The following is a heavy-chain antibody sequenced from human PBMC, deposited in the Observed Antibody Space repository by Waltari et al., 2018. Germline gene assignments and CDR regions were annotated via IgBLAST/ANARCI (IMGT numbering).Heavy chain of an antibody. Sequence: QVQLVQSGAEVKTPGASVKVSCKASGYTFTGYYMPWVRQAPGQGLEWMGWINPNRWGTNYAQKLKGRVPMNRDTSISTAYMEQSRLRSDYTAVYYCARDVEGWTSSSEAFDIWSQGTMVTVSS. V-gene: IGHV1-2*02. CDR3: ARDVEGWTSSSEAFDI. CDR1: GYTFTGYY. D-gene: IGHD1-1*01. J-gene: IGHJ3*02. CDR2: INPNRWGT.